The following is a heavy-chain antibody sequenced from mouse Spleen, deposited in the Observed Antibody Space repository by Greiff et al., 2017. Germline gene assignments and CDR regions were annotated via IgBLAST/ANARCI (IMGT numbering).Heavy chain of an antibody. J-gene: IGHJ2*01. Sequence: VQLQQSGPELVKPGASVKISCKASGYSFTSYYIHWVKQRPGQGLEWIGWIYPGSGNTKYNEKFKGKATLTADTSSSTAYMQLSSLTSEDSAVYYCARGTDGNYWDYWGQGTTLTVSS. D-gene: IGHD3-3*01. V-gene: IGHV1-66*01. CDR3: ARGTDGNYWDY. CDR2: IYPGSGNT. CDR1: GYSFTSYY.